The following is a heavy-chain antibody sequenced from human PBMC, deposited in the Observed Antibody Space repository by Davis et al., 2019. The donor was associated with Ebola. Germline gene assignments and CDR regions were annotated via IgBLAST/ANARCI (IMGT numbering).Heavy chain of an antibody. J-gene: IGHJ6*02. D-gene: IGHD4-17*01. CDR1: GFTFSSYS. V-gene: IGHV3-21*01. CDR2: ISSSSSYI. CDR3: ARDRYGDYEILRHCYYYGMDV. Sequence: GGSLRLSCAASGFTFSSYSMNWVRQAPGRGLEWVSSISSSSSYIYYADSVKGRFTISRDNAKNSLYLQMNSLRAEDTAVYYCARDRYGDYEILRHCYYYGMDVRDQGTTVTVSS.